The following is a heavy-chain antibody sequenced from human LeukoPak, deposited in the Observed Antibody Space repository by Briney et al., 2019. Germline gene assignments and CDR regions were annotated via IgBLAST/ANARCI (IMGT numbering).Heavy chain of an antibody. D-gene: IGHD1-26*01. Sequence: SETLSLTSTVSGGSISSYYWSWIRQPAGKGLEWIGRIYTSGSTNYKASLKSRVSMSVDTSKNQFSLKLSSVTAADTAVFYCARENSGSYREFDYWGQGTLVTVSS. CDR2: IYTSGST. V-gene: IGHV4-4*07. J-gene: IGHJ4*02. CDR3: ARENSGSYREFDY. CDR1: GGSISSYY.